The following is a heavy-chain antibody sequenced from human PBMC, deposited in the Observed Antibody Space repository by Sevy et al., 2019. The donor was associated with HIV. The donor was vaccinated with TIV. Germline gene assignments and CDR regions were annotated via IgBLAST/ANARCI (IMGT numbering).Heavy chain of an antibody. CDR3: ARDTQELLYSSGWQIGIDY. V-gene: IGHV3-30-3*01. Sequence: GGSLRLSCAASGFTFSSYAMHGVRQAPGKGLEWVAVISYDGSNKYYADSVKGRFTISRDNSNNTLYLKMNSLRAVDTAVYYCARDTQELLYSSGWQIGIDYWGQGTLVTVSS. CDR2: ISYDGSNK. D-gene: IGHD6-19*01. J-gene: IGHJ4*02. CDR1: GFTFSSYA.